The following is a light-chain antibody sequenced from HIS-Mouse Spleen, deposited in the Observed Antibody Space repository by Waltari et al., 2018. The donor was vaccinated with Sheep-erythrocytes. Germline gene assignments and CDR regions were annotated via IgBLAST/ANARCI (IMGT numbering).Light chain of an antibody. V-gene: IGLV2-11*01. Sequence: QSALTQPRSVSGSPGQSVTISCTGTSSDVGGYNYVSWYQQHPGKAPKLMIYDVIKRPSGVPDRFSCSKSGNTASLTISGLQAEDEADYYCCSYAGSYNYVFGTGTKVTVL. CDR1: SSDVGGYNY. J-gene: IGLJ1*01. CDR2: DVI. CDR3: CSYAGSYNYV.